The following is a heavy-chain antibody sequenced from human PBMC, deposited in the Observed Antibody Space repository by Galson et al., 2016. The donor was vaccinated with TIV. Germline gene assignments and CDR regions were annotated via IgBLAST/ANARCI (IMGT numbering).Heavy chain of an antibody. J-gene: IGHJ4*02. CDR1: GFAFSNYW. V-gene: IGHV3-7*01. Sequence: SLRLSCAASGFAFSNYWMSWVRQAPGKGLEWVANIKDDGSDNNYVDSVWGRFTISRDNAKNSLFLQIHSLRVEDTAVYYCAREIPGGTTDLDCWGQGTLVTVSS. D-gene: IGHD1-14*01. CDR2: IKDDGSDN. CDR3: AREIPGGTTDLDC.